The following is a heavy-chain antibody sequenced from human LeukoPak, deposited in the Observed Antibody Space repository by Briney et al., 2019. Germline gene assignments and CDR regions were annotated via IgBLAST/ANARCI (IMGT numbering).Heavy chain of an antibody. V-gene: IGHV4-59*12. D-gene: IGHD6-13*01. CDR3: ARGSALSSSWYRGAFDY. CDR1: GGSISSYY. J-gene: IGHJ4*02. CDR2: IYYSGST. Sequence: SETLSLTCTVSGGSISSYYWSWIRQPPGKGLEWIGYIYYSGSTNYNPSLKSRVTISVDTSKNQFSLKLSSVTAADTAVYYCARGSALSSSWYRGAFDYWGQGALVTVSS.